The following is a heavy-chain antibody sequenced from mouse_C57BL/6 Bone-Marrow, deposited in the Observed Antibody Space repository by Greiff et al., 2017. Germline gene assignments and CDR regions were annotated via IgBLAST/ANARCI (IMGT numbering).Heavy chain of an antibody. CDR2: IYPGDGDT. J-gene: IGHJ2*01. V-gene: IGHV1-82*01. CDR3: ARTRGCDY. CDR1: GYAFSSSW. Sequence: QVQLQQSGPELVKPGASVKISCKASGYAFSSSWMNWVKQRPGKGLEWIGRIYPGDGDTNYNGKFKGKATLTADKSFSTAYMQLSSLTSEDSAVYFCARTRGCDYWGQGTTLTVSS.